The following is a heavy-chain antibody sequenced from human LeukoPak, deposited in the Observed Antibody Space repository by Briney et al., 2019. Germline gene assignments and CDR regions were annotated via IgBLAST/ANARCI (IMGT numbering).Heavy chain of an antibody. CDR2: ISAYNGNT. CDR3: ARDAYDGSGSTYYFDY. D-gene: IGHD3-10*01. CDR1: VYTLTIYG. V-gene: IGHV1-18*01. J-gene: IGHJ4*02. Sequence: ASVTVSCKASVYTLTIYGISWVPHGPGQGLEWVGCISAYNGNTNYAHKLQCRVTLTTVTSTSTAYMELMSLRSEDTAVNDWARDAYDGSGSTYYFDYWGQGTLVTVSS.